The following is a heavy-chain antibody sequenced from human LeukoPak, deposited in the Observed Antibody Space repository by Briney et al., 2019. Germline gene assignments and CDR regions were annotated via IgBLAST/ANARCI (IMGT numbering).Heavy chain of an antibody. Sequence: PETLSLTSTLSGVSPSSYYWSWIRQPPGQRLEWIGYIFNSGSTNYNPSLKSRVTISVHTSKNQFSLKVSSVTAADTAVYYCARRRRGYNGYEDAFDIWGQGTMVTVSS. D-gene: IGHD5-12*01. CDR3: ARRRRGYNGYEDAFDI. J-gene: IGHJ3*02. CDR2: IFNSGST. CDR1: GVSPSSYY. V-gene: IGHV4-59*08.